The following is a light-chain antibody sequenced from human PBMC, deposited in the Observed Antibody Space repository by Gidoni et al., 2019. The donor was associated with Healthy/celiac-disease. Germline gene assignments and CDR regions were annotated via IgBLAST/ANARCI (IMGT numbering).Light chain of an antibody. Sequence: EIVLTQSRDTLSLSPGERATLSCRASQSVSSSYLAWYQQKPGQAPRLLIYGASSRATGIPDRFSGSGSATDFTLTISRLEPEDFAVYYCQQYGSSPPITFGQGTRLEIK. J-gene: IGKJ5*01. CDR1: QSVSSSY. CDR3: QQYGSSPPIT. V-gene: IGKV3-20*01. CDR2: GAS.